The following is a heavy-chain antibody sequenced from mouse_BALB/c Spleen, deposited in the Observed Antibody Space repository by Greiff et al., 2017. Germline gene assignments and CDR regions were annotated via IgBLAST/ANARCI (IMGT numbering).Heavy chain of an antibody. CDR1: GFTFSDYY. V-gene: IGHV5-4*02. Sequence: EVKLVESGGGLVKPGGSLKLSCAASGFTFSDYYMYWVRQTPEKRLEWVATISDGGSYTYYPDSVKGRFTISRDNAKNNLYLQMSSLKSEDTAMYYCARADYDYDVGFAYWGQGTLVTVSA. J-gene: IGHJ3*01. CDR2: ISDGGSYT. D-gene: IGHD2-4*01. CDR3: ARADYDYDVGFAY.